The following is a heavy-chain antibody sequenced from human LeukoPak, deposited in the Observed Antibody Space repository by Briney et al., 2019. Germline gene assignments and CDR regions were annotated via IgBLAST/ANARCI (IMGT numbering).Heavy chain of an antibody. CDR1: GGSISSSSYY. Sequence: SETLSLTCTVSGGSISSSSYYWGWIRQPPGKGLEWIGSIYFSGSTYYNPSLKSRVTISVDTSKNQFSLKLSSVTAADTAVYYCARDHYDVWSEALTWFDPWGQGTLVTVSS. V-gene: IGHV4-39*07. J-gene: IGHJ5*02. CDR2: IYFSGST. CDR3: ARDHYDVWSEALTWFDP. D-gene: IGHD3-3*01.